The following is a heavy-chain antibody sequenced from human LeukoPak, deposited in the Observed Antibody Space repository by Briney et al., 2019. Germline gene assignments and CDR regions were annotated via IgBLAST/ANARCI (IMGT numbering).Heavy chain of an antibody. D-gene: IGHD2-8*02. Sequence: PGGSLRLSCAASGFTFSSYGMHWVSQAPGKGLAWGAVISYDGSNKYYADSVKGRFTISRDNSKNTLYLQMNSLRAEDTAVYYCAKGGVDYWGSSAFDIWGQGTMVTVPS. V-gene: IGHV3-30*18. CDR3: AKGGVDYWGSSAFDI. J-gene: IGHJ3*02. CDR1: GFTFSSYG. CDR2: ISYDGSNK.